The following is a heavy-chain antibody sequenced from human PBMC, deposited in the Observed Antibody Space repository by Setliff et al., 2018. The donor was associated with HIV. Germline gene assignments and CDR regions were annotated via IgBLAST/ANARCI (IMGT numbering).Heavy chain of an antibody. Sequence: SETLSLTCTVSGGSIRSHYWSWIRQPPGKGLEWIGSFYHTGSTHYNPSLKSRTTMSLDTSRNQVSLKLSSVSAADTAVYYCARDQGLELRGDYYYYGMDVWGQGTTGTSP. CDR3: ARDQGLELRGDYYYYGMDV. J-gene: IGHJ6*02. CDR1: GGSIRSHY. CDR2: FYHTGST. D-gene: IGHD1-7*01. V-gene: IGHV4-59*11.